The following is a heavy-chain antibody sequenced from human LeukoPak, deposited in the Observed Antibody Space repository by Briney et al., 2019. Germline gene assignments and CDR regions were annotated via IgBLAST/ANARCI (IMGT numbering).Heavy chain of an antibody. J-gene: IGHJ6*03. CDR2: ISWNSGSI. CDR3: ARDLLGYNYHYMDV. V-gene: IGHV3-9*01. CDR1: GFTFSSYA. D-gene: IGHD3-22*01. Sequence: GGSLRLSCAASGFTFSSYAMHWVRQAPGKGLEWVSGISWNSGSIGYADSVKGRFTISRDNAKNSLYLQMNSLRAEDTAVYYCARDLLGYNYHYMDVWGKGTTVTVSS.